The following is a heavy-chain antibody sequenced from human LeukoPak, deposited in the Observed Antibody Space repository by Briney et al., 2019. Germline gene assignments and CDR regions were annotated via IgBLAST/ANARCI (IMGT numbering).Heavy chain of an antibody. Sequence: PGGSLRLSCAASGFTFSTYVMSWVRQAPGKGLEWVSSISGGGDSTNYADSVKGRFTISRDNSKNTLYLQMNSLRAEDTAVYYCAKTAFAFGGANELDYFDYWGQGTLVTVSS. CDR1: GFTFSTYV. CDR2: ISGGGDST. D-gene: IGHD3-16*01. J-gene: IGHJ4*02. CDR3: AKTAFAFGGANELDYFDY. V-gene: IGHV3-23*01.